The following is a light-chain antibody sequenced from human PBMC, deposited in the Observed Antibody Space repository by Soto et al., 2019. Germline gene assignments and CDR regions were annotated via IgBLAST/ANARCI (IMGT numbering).Light chain of an antibody. CDR3: SSYTSSSTLV. CDR1: SSDVGAYDY. Sequence: QSALTQPASVSGSPGQSITISCTGTSSDVGAYDYVSWYQQHPDKAPKLMIYEVSNRPSGVSNRFSGSQSVNTASLTISGLQAEDEADYYCSSYTSSSTLVFGTGTKVTVL. CDR2: EVS. V-gene: IGLV2-14*03. J-gene: IGLJ1*01.